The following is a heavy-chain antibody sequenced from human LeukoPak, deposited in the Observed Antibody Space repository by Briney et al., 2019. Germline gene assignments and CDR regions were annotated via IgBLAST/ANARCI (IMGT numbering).Heavy chain of an antibody. CDR1: GFTFSSYS. J-gene: IGHJ3*02. Sequence: GGSLRLSCAASGFTFSSYSMNWVRQAPGKGLEWVSSISSSSSYIYYADSVKGRFTISRDNAKNSLYLQMNSLRAEDTAVYHCARHDPIVGTPDAFDIWGQGTMVTVSS. CDR3: ARHDPIVGTPDAFDI. V-gene: IGHV3-21*04. D-gene: IGHD1-26*01. CDR2: ISSSSSYI.